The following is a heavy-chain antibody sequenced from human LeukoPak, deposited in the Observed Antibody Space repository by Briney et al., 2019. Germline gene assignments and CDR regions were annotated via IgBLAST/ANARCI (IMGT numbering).Heavy chain of an antibody. CDR3: ATPYADKRYSNYAGLDY. V-gene: IGHV1-69*02. CDR2: IIPILGIA. D-gene: IGHD4-11*01. J-gene: IGHJ4*02. CDR1: GGTFSSCT. Sequence: SVKVSCKASGGTFSSCTISWVRQAPGQGLEWMGRIIPILGIANYAQKFQGRVTITADKSTSTDYMELSSLRSEDTAVYYCATPYADKRYSNYAGLDYWGQGTLVTVSS.